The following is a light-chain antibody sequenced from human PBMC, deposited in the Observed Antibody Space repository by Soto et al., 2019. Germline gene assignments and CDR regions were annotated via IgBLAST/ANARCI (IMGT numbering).Light chain of an antibody. Sequence: EIVLTQSPATLSLSPGERATLSCRASQSVSSNYLAWYQQQPGQARRLLIYDASSRATVIPDRFSGSGSGTDFTLTISRLEPEDFAVYYCQQNGSSPPYSFGQGTKLEIK. V-gene: IGKV3-20*01. CDR2: DAS. CDR3: QQNGSSPPYS. J-gene: IGKJ2*03. CDR1: QSVSSNY.